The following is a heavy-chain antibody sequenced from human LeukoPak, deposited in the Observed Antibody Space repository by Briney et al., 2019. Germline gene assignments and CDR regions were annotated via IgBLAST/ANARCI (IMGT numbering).Heavy chain of an antibody. J-gene: IGHJ5*02. V-gene: IGHV3-64*01. CDR1: GFTFSNCA. Sequence: GGSLRLSCAASGFTFSNCAMNWVRQARGKGVEYVASIRFNWYITFYANSAKGSFSISRYNSKNTLYLQMGSLRPEDMAVYYCAIEVYAGNWFDPWGQGTLVTVSS. D-gene: IGHD2-8*01. CDR3: AIEVYAGNWFDP. CDR2: IRFNWYIT.